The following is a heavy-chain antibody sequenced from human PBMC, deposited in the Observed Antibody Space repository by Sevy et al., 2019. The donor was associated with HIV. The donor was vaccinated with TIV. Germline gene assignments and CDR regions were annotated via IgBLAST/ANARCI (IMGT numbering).Heavy chain of an antibody. D-gene: IGHD6-19*01. CDR1: GGSFSSSSYY. J-gene: IGHJ4*02. CDR3: AGRIAVAAFDY. V-gene: IGHV4-61*02. CDR2: IYTSGST. Sequence: SETLSLTCTVSGGSFSSSSYYWNWIRQPAGRGLEWIGRIYTSGSTNYNPSLKSRVTMSVDTSKNQFSLRLSSVTAADTAVYYCAGRIAVAAFDYWGQGNLVTVSS.